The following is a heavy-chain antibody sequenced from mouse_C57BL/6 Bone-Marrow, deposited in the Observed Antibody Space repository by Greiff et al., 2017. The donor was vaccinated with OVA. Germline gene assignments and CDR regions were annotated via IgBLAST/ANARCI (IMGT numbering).Heavy chain of an antibody. V-gene: IGHV1-19*01. CDR2: INPYNGGT. J-gene: IGHJ4*01. Sequence: EVKLQESGPVLVKPGASVKMSCKASGYTFTDYYMNWVKQSHGKSLEWIGVINPYNGGTSYNQKFKGKATLTVDKSSSTAYMELNSLTSEDSAVYYCARGPNWDVYYAMDYWGQGTSVTVSS. CDR1: GYTFTDYY. D-gene: IGHD4-1*01. CDR3: ARGPNWDVYYAMDY.